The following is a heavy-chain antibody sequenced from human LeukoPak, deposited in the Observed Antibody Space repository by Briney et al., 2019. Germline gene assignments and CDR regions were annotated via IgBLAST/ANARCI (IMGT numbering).Heavy chain of an antibody. J-gene: IGHJ3*02. V-gene: IGHV1-46*01. CDR1: GYTLTSYY. CDR2: INPSGGST. CDR3: ARDPDSGSYYGGPFDI. D-gene: IGHD1-26*01. Sequence: ASVKVSCKASGYTLTSYYMHWVRQAPGQGLEWMGIINPSGGSTSYAQKFQGRVTMTRDTSTSTVYMELSSLRSEDTAVYYCARDPDSGSYYGGPFDIWGQGTMVTVSS.